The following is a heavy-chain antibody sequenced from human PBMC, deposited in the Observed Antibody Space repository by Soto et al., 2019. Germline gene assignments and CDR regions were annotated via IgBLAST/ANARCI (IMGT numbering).Heavy chain of an antibody. V-gene: IGHV3-23*01. Sequence: EVQLLESGGGLVQPGGSLRLSCAASGFSFSSYAMVWVRQAPGKGLEWVSVISARGRSSYFADSVKGRFTISRDNSKNVLSLEMNSLRAEDTAIYFCAKGSIEYSASVDNWGQGTLVLVSS. D-gene: IGHD5-12*01. CDR1: GFSFSSYA. CDR2: ISARGRSS. J-gene: IGHJ4*02. CDR3: AKGSIEYSASVDN.